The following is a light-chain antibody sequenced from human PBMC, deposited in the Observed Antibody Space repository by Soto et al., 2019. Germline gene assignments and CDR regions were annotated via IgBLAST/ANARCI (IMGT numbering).Light chain of an antibody. CDR2: GAS. CDR1: QSVSSFY. CDR3: QQYHNWPWT. J-gene: IGKJ1*01. Sequence: EMVMTQSPATLSVSPGERATLSCRASQSVSSFYLAWYQQKPGQAPRLLIYGASTRATGIPSRFSAGGSGTAFTLTISSLQSEDFAVYYCQQYHNWPWTFGQGTKVEIK. V-gene: IGKV3-15*01.